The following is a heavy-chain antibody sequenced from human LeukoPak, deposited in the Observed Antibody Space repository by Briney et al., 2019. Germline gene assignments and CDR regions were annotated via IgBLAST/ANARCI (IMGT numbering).Heavy chain of an antibody. CDR1: GFTFSNEW. V-gene: IGHV3-7*01. D-gene: IGHD3-22*01. J-gene: IGHJ4*02. CDR3: VRASDVQYDSRRNGGLYLRN. CDR2: IRQDGAAN. Sequence: GGSLRLSCAASGFTFSNEWMTWVRQVPGKGLEWVANIRQDGAANYYLGSVKGRFTISRDNAEESLYLQMNSLRVEDTAVYYCVRASDVQYDSRRNGGLYLRNSGQGTLVTVSS.